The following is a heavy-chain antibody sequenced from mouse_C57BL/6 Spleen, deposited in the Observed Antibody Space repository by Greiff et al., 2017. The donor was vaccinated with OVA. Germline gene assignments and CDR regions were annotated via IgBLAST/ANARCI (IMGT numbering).Heavy chain of an antibody. CDR2: INPNYGST. D-gene: IGHD1-1*01. V-gene: IGHV1-39*01. CDR3: AREYYGSLYWYCDV. Sequence: EVQLQQSGPELVKPGASVKLSCKASGYSFTDYNMHWVQQSNGKSLEWIGVINPNYGSTSYTQKFKGKATLTVDQSSSTAYMQLNSLTSEDSAVYDCAREYYGSLYWYCDVWGTGTTVTVSS. CDR1: GYSFTDYN. J-gene: IGHJ1*03.